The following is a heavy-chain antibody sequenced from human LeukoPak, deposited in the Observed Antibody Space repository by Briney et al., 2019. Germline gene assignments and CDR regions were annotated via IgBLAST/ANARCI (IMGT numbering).Heavy chain of an antibody. CDR1: GYTFTSYA. D-gene: IGHD6-13*01. Sequence: APVKVSCKASGYTFTSYAISWVRQAPGQGLEWMGWISGYNGNTNYAQKVQGRVTMTTDTSTSTAYMELRSLTSDDTDVYYCARGRIAAAGTSRNFDTWGQGTLVIVSS. V-gene: IGHV1-18*01. CDR2: ISGYNGNT. J-gene: IGHJ4*02. CDR3: ARGRIAAAGTSRNFDT.